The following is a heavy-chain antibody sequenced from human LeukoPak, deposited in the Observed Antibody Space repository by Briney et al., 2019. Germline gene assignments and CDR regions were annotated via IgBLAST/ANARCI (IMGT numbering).Heavy chain of an antibody. J-gene: IGHJ4*02. V-gene: IGHV3-23*01. CDR2: MSSSDDGR. Sequence: GGSLRLSCAASGFSFSSYAMSWVRQAPGKGLEWVSAMSSSDDGRYYAASVRGRFTISRDTSRSTLYLQMNSLRAEGAAVYYCAKAPVTSCRGAFCYPFDYWGQGTLVTVSS. D-gene: IGHD2-15*01. CDR1: GFSFSSYA. CDR3: AKAPVTSCRGAFCYPFDY.